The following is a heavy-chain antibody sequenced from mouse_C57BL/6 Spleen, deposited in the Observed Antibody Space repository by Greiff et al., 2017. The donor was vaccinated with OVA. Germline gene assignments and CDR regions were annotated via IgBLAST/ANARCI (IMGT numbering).Heavy chain of an antibody. CDR2: ISSGSSTI. J-gene: IGHJ3*01. Sequence: DVMLVESGGGLVKPGGSLKLSCAASGFTFSDYGMHWVRQAPEKGLEWVAYISSGSSTIYYADTVKGRFTISRDNAKNTLFLQMTSLRSEDTAMYYCATPIYDGYYDWFAYWGQGTLVTVSA. CDR3: ATPIYDGYYDWFAY. D-gene: IGHD2-3*01. V-gene: IGHV5-17*01. CDR1: GFTFSDYG.